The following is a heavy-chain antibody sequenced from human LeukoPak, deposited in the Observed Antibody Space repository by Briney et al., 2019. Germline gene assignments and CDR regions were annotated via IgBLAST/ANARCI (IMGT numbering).Heavy chain of an antibody. D-gene: IGHD5-24*01. CDR1: GYTFTDYY. V-gene: IGHV1-2*02. CDR3: ARIGYNHYFDY. Sequence: ASVKVSCKSSGYTFTDYYLHWVRQAPGQGLEWLGWINPNSGGTNYAQTFQGRVTMTRDTSITTAYLELSRLRSDDTAVYYCARIGYNHYFDYWGQGTLVTVSS. J-gene: IGHJ4*02. CDR2: INPNSGGT.